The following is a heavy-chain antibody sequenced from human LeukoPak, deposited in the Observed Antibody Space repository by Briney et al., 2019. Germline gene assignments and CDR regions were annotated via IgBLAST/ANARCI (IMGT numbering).Heavy chain of an antibody. J-gene: IGHJ5*02. CDR3: AKGSSGYFFYL. CDR1: GFIFNNYG. Sequence: HPGGSLRLSCAASGFIFNNYGLVWVRQAPGKGLEWVSAISNDGGDTTYADFVKGRFSVSRDNSKNTLFLQMNSLRAEDTALYYCAKGSSGYFFYLWGQGTLVTVSS. D-gene: IGHD3-22*01. CDR2: ISNDGGDT. V-gene: IGHV3-23*01.